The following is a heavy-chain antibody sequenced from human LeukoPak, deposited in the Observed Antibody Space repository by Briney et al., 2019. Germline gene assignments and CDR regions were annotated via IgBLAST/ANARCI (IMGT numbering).Heavy chain of an antibody. CDR2: IIPIFGTA. D-gene: IGHD6-13*01. V-gene: IGHV1-69*06. J-gene: IGHJ3*02. CDR1: GYTFTSYG. Sequence: GASVKVSCKASGYTFTSYGISWVRQAPGQGLEWMGGIIPIFGTANYAQKFQGRVTITADKSTSTAYMELSSLRSEDTAVYYCARARMMGIAAANDAFDIWGQGTMVTVSS. CDR3: ARARMMGIAAANDAFDI.